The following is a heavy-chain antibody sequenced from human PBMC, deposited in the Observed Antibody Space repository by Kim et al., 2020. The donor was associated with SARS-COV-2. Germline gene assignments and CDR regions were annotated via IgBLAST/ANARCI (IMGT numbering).Heavy chain of an antibody. D-gene: IGHD6-13*01. CDR3: ARDLYSSSWYPVAFDI. V-gene: IGHV3-74*01. CDR1: GFTFSSYW. J-gene: IGHJ3*02. Sequence: GGSLRLSCAASGFTFSSYWMHWVRQAPGKGLVWVSRINSEGSSTSYADSVKGRFTISRDNAKNTLYLQMNSLRAEDTAVYYCARDLYSSSWYPVAFDILGQGTMVTVSS. CDR2: INSEGSST.